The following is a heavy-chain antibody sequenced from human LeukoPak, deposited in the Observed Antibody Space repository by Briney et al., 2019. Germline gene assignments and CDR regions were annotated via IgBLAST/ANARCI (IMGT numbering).Heavy chain of an antibody. CDR3: AKVLCGGDCYSNLGGVYYFDY. D-gene: IGHD2-21*02. CDR2: ISGSGGST. V-gene: IGHV3-23*01. CDR1: GFTFSSYA. Sequence: GGSLRLSCAASGFTFSSYAMSWVRQAPGKGLEWVSAISGSGGSTYYAVSVKGRFTISRDNSKNTLYLQMNSLRAEDTAVYYCAKVLCGGDCYSNLGGVYYFDYWGQGTLVTVSS. J-gene: IGHJ4*02.